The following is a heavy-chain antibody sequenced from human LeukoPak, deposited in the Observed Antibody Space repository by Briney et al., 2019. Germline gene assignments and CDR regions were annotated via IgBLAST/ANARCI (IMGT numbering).Heavy chain of an antibody. J-gene: IGHJ1*01. CDR1: GYTFTAYY. Sequence: ASVKVSCKASGYTFTAYYMHWVRQAPGQGLEWMGWINPNSGGTNYAQKFQGRVTMTRDTSISTAYMELSRLRSDDTAVYYCARDGVGYYDSSGYYYFQHWGQGTLVTVSS. V-gene: IGHV1-2*02. D-gene: IGHD3-22*01. CDR3: ARDGVGYYDSSGYYYFQH. CDR2: INPNSGGT.